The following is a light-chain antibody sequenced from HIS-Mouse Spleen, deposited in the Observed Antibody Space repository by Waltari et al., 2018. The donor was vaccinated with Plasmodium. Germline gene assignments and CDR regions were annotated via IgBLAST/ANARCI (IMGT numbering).Light chain of an antibody. J-gene: IGLJ3*02. CDR2: YKSDSDK. CDR1: SGINVGTYR. V-gene: IGLV5-45*03. Sequence: QAVLTQPSSLSASPGASASLTCTLRSGINVGTYRIYWYQQKPGSPPHYHLRYKSDSDKHPGSGVPSRFSGSKDASANAGILLISGLQSEDEADYYCMIWHSSAWVFGGGTKLTVL. CDR3: MIWHSSAWV.